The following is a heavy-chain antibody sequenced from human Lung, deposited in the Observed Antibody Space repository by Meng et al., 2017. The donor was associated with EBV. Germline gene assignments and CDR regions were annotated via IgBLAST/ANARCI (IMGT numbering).Heavy chain of an antibody. CDR2: LIPMFGTA. D-gene: IGHD3-10*01. V-gene: IGHV1-69*13. J-gene: IGHJ4*02. CDR1: GGPFRNSA. Sequence: QVQLVQSGAEVKKPGSSVKVACKTSGGPFRNSAISWVRQAPGQGLEWIGGLIPMFGTANYAQKFQDRVTITADESTNTGYMEMSSLRSEDTAVYYCARESGRGYTPDYWGQGTLVTVSS. CDR3: ARESGRGYTPDY.